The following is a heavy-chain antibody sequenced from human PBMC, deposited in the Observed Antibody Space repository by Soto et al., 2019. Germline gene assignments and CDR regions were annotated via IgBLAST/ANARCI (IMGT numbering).Heavy chain of an antibody. CDR1: GGSISSYY. D-gene: IGHD3-10*01. CDR3: ARDGGSGTNYYYGMDV. V-gene: IGHV4-59*01. Sequence: SETLSLTCTVSGGSISSYYWSWIRQPPGKGLEWIGYIYYSGSTNYNPSLKSRVTISVDTSKNQFSLKPSSVTAADTAVYYCARDGGSGTNYYYGMDVWGQGTTVTVSS. J-gene: IGHJ6*02. CDR2: IYYSGST.